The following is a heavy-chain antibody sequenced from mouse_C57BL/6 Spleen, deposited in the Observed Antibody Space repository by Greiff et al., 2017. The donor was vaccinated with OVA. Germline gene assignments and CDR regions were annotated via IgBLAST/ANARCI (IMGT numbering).Heavy chain of an antibody. J-gene: IGHJ2*01. CDR1: GYTFTDYE. Sequence: QVHVKQSGAELVRPGASVTLSCKASGYTFTDYEMHWVKQTPVHGLEWIGAIDPETGGTAYNQKFKGKAILTADKSSSTAYMELRSLTSEDSAVYYCTRGGYYGSRDDWGQGTTLTVSS. V-gene: IGHV1-15*01. CDR2: IDPETGGT. D-gene: IGHD1-1*01. CDR3: TRGGYYGSRDD.